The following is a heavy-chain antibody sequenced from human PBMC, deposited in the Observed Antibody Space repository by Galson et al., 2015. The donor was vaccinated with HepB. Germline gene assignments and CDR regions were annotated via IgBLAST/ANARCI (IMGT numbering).Heavy chain of an antibody. CDR2: IYWDDDE. J-gene: IGHJ3*02. CDR1: GLSVSTSEVA. V-gene: IGHV2-5*02. D-gene: IGHD6-25*01. CDR3: VYRPPERQGLFDI. Sequence: PALVKPTQTLTLTCTFSGLSVSTSEVAVGWVRQTPGQALEWLALIYWDDDERYSPSLETRLTITRDTSKNQVVLTMTNMDPVDTATYYCVYRPPERQGLFDIWGQGTMVTVSS.